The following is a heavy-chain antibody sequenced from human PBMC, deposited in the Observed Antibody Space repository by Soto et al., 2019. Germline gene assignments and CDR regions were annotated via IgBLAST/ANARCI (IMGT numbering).Heavy chain of an antibody. J-gene: IGHJ4*02. CDR2: IIPIFGTA. CDR1: GGTFSSYA. Sequence: ASVKVCCKASGGTFSSYAISWVRHAPGQGLEWMGGIIPIFGTANYAQKFQGRVTITADESTSTAYMELSSLRSEDTAVYYCAIKISSGYYYYFDYWGQGTLVTVSS. D-gene: IGHD3-22*01. V-gene: IGHV1-69*13. CDR3: AIKISSGYYYYFDY.